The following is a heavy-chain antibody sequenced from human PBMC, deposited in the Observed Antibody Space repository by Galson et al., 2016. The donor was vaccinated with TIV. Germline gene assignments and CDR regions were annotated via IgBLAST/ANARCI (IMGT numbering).Heavy chain of an antibody. Sequence: SLRLSCAASGFTFSSYSMNWVRQVPGKAPEWISYIGASGSTIYYAESVKGRFTISRDDAMNSVYLQMNSLRAEDTAVYSCAREDNYIDVWGKGTTVTVSS. V-gene: IGHV3-48*01. CDR3: AREDNYIDV. CDR1: GFTFSSYS. CDR2: IGASGSTI. J-gene: IGHJ6*03.